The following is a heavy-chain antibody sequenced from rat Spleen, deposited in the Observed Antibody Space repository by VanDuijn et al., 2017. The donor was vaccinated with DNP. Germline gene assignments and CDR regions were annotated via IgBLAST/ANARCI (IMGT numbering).Heavy chain of an antibody. V-gene: IGHV5S23*01. CDR2: ITTTSGRT. CDR3: ARVQLGYYALDA. Sequence: EVQLVESGGGLVQPGRSLKLSCAASGFIFSHYGMAWVRQAPKKGLEWVATITTTSGRTYYRDSVKGRFTISRDNANSTLYLQMDSLRSEDTATYYCARVQLGYYALDAWGQGTSVTVSS. D-gene: IGHD5-1*01. CDR1: GFIFSHYG. J-gene: IGHJ4*01.